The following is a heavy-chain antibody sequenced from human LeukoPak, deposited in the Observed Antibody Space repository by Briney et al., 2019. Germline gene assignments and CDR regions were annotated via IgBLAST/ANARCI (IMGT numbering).Heavy chain of an antibody. CDR1: GFNFSNYA. D-gene: IGHD4-17*01. CDR2: ISSDGSNM. J-gene: IGHJ4*02. Sequence: GGSLRLSCAASGFNFSNYAMHWVRQAPGKGLEWVAVISSDGSNMYYADSVKGRFTISRDNSKNTLYLQMNCLRAEDTAVYYCARVGRGTTVNAFDYWGQGTLVTVSS. V-gene: IGHV3-30*04. CDR3: ARVGRGTTVNAFDY.